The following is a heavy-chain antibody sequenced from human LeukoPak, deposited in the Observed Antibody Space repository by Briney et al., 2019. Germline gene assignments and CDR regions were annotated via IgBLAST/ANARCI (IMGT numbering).Heavy chain of an antibody. V-gene: IGHV1-2*02. D-gene: IGHD2-8*02. CDR2: IKPNNGGA. J-gene: IGHJ4*02. CDR1: GYIFSDYY. CDR3: AREAGGVSDY. Sequence: ASVKVSCKASGYIFSDYYAHWVRQAPGQGLEWMAWIKPNNGGATFAQKFQGRVTLTRDTSISTAYMQLSGLRSEDTAMYYCAREAGGVSDYWGQGTLVTASS.